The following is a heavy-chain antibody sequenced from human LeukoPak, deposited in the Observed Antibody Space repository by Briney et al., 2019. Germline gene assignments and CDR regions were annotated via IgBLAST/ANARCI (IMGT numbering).Heavy chain of an antibody. Sequence: SETLSLTCTVSGGSISSYYWSWIRQPPGKGLEWIGYIYYSGSTNYNPSLKSRVTISVDTSKNQFSLKLSSVTAADTAVYYCARESSSSWYGNWFNPWGQGTLVTVSS. CDR1: GGSISSYY. D-gene: IGHD6-13*01. J-gene: IGHJ5*02. CDR2: IYYSGST. CDR3: ARESSSSWYGNWFNP. V-gene: IGHV4-59*01.